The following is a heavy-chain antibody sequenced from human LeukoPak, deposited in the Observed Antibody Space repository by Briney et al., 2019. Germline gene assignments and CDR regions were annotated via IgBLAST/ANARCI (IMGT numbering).Heavy chain of an antibody. CDR2: ISSSSSYI. Sequence: PGGSLRLSCAASGFTFSSYSVNWVRQAPGRGLEWVSSISSSSSYIYYADSVKGRFTISRDNAKNSLYLQMNSLRAEDMAVYYCARSDYNILTGYSDAFDIWGQGTMVTVSS. D-gene: IGHD3-9*01. CDR1: GFTFSSYS. J-gene: IGHJ3*02. V-gene: IGHV3-21*01. CDR3: ARSDYNILTGYSDAFDI.